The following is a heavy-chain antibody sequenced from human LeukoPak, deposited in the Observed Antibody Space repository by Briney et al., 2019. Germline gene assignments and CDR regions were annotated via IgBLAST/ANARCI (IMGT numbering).Heavy chain of an antibody. CDR1: GGSISSYY. D-gene: IGHD2-2*01. CDR3: ARGGYCSSTSCYVDWFDP. CDR2: IYYSGST. Sequence: SETLCLTCTVSGGSISSYYWSWIRQPPGKGLEWIGYIYYSGSTNYNPSLKSRVTISVDTSKNQFSLKLSSVTAADTAVYYCARGGYCSSTSCYVDWFDPWGQGTLVTVSS. V-gene: IGHV4-59*01. J-gene: IGHJ5*02.